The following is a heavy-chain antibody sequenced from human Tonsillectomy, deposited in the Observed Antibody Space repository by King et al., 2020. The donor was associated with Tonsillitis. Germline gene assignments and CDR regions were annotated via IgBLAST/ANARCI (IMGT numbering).Heavy chain of an antibody. D-gene: IGHD3-22*01. CDR2: MRKDGSVK. J-gene: IGHJ3*01. V-gene: IGHV3-7*03. Sequence: VQLVESGGGLVQPGGSLRLSCAASGFTFSNYWMSWVRQAPGKGLEWVANMRKDGSVKNYVDSVKGRFTISRDNAKNSLYLQMDSLGADDTAVYFCVRDMNPSDGSVYYDAFDVWGQGTMVTVSS. CDR1: GFTFSNYW. CDR3: VRDMNPSDGSVYYDAFDV.